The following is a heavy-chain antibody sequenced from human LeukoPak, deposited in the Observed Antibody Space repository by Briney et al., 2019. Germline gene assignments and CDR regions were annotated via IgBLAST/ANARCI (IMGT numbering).Heavy chain of an antibody. CDR3: ARGRAEFDP. J-gene: IGHJ5*02. Sequence: GASVKASCKASGYTFTSYDINWVRQATGQGLEWMGWMNPNSGNTGYAQKLQVRVTITRNTSISTAYMELSSLRSEDTAVYYCARGRAEFDPWGQGTLVTVSS. CDR2: MNPNSGNT. D-gene: IGHD6-19*01. V-gene: IGHV1-8*03. CDR1: GYTFTSYD.